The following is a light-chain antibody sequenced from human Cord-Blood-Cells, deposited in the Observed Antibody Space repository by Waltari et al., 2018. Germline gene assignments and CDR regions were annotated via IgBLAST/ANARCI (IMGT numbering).Light chain of an antibody. Sequence: DIQTTQSPSSLSASVGDRVTITCLSSQSICSYLNWYQQKPGQAPKILIYAASSLQSGFSSSFSVSGSGTDFTLTISSLQPEDFATYYCQQSYSTPYTFGQGTKLEIK. V-gene: IGKV1-39*01. CDR3: QQSYSTPYT. J-gene: IGKJ2*01. CDR2: AAS. CDR1: QSICSY.